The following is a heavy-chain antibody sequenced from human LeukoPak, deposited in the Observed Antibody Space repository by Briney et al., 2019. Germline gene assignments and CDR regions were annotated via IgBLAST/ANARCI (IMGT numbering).Heavy chain of an antibody. CDR1: GYSIRTSDY. J-gene: IGHJ4*02. CDR3: ARDPQAMVKLYYFDY. CDR2: IYHTGST. D-gene: IGHD5-18*01. V-gene: IGHV4-38-2*02. Sequence: SETLTPTCAVSGYSIRTSDYWGCIRQPPEKGREWIGCIYHTGSTYYNPSPKSRVTIAVDTSKSQSCLKLSSVTAADTALYYCARDPQAMVKLYYFDYWGQGTLVTVSS.